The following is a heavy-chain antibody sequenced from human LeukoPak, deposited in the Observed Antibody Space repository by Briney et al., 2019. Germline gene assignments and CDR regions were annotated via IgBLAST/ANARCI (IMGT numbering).Heavy chain of an antibody. V-gene: IGHV1-2*06. D-gene: IGHD3-22*01. CDR3: ARESVFYDSSGYYSGFDN. CDR1: GYTFTGNF. Sequence: ASVKVSCKASGYTFTGNFLHWVRQAPGQGLEWMGRINPNSGATQYRQKFQGRVTMTRDTSISTAYLELSRVTSGDAALHYCARESVFYDSSGYYSGFDNWGQGTLVTVSS. J-gene: IGHJ4*02. CDR2: INPNSGAT.